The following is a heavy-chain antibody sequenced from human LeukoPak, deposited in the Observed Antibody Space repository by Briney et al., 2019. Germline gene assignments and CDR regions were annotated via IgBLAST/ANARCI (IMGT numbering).Heavy chain of an antibody. CDR3: ARNNGMDV. V-gene: IGHV3-7*03. J-gene: IGHJ6*02. CDR1: GFPFSSYW. Sequence: GGSLRLSCVASGFPFSSYWMTWVRQAPGKGLEWVANIKQDGSKKSYVDSVKGRFTISKDNAKNSLYLQMNSLRAEDTALYHCARNNGMDVWGQGTTVIVSS. CDR2: IKQDGSKK.